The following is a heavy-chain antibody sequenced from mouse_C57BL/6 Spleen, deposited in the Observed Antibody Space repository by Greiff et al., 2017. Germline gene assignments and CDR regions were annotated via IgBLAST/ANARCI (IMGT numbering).Heavy chain of an antibody. D-gene: IGHD4-1*01. CDR2: ISYDGSN. J-gene: IGHJ3*01. CDR3: ARETGTAWFAY. V-gene: IGHV3-6*01. Sequence: DVQLVESGPGLVKPSQSLFLTCSVTGYSITSGYYWNWIRQFPGNKLEWMGYISYDGSNNYNPSLKNRISITRDTSKNQFFLKLNSVTTEDTATYYCARETGTAWFAYWGQGTLVTVSA. CDR1: GYSITSGYY.